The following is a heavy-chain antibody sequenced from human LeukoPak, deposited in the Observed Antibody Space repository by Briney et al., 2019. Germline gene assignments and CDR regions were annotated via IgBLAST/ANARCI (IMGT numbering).Heavy chain of an antibody. Sequence: SQTLSLTCTVSGCSISSGGYYWSWIRQHPGKGLEWIGYIYYSGSTYYNPSLKSRVTISVDTSKNQFSLKLSSVTAADTAVYYCAREVAGAGTNWFDPWGQGTLVTVSS. CDR2: IYYSGST. CDR1: GCSISSGGYY. CDR3: AREVAGAGTNWFDP. V-gene: IGHV4-31*03. J-gene: IGHJ5*02. D-gene: IGHD6-19*01.